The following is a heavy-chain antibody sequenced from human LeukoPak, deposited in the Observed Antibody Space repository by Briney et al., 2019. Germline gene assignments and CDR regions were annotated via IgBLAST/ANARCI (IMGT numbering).Heavy chain of an antibody. D-gene: IGHD3-22*01. CDR3: ARDIYYDSSGPTSCFDY. CDR2: IYTSGST. V-gene: IGHV4-61*02. Sequence: PSQTLSLTCTVSGGSISSGSYYWSWIRQPAGKGLEWIGRIYTSGSTNYNPSLKSRVTISVDTSKNQFSLKLSSVTAADTAVYYCARDIYYDSSGPTSCFDYWGQRTLVTVSS. J-gene: IGHJ4*02. CDR1: GGSISSGSYY.